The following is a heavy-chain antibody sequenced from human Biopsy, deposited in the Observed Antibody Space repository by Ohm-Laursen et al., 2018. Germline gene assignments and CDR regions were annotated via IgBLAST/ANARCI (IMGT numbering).Heavy chain of an antibody. Sequence: SLRLSCAASEFTFSGYSMNWVRQAPGRGLEWVSYINVYSNKKYYADSVKGRFIVSRDNDKNSLYLQMNSLRAEDTAVYHCARSPGRDRMDVWGQGITDIVSS. CDR2: INVYSNKK. J-gene: IGHJ6*02. CDR3: ARSPGRDRMDV. CDR1: EFTFSGYS. V-gene: IGHV3-48*04. D-gene: IGHD1-14*01.